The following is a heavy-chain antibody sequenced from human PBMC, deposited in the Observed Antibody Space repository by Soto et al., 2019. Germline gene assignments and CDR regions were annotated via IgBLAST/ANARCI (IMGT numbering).Heavy chain of an antibody. J-gene: IGHJ6*02. CDR2: ISSSSSYI. V-gene: IGHV3-21*01. Sequence: GSLRLSCAASGFTLSTYSMNWVRQAPGKGLEWVSSISSSSSYIDYADSVKGRFTISRDNAKNSLYLQMNSLRAEDTAVYYCARDFGYFGSGTYYNHYYYGMDVWGQGTTVTVSS. CDR1: GFTLSTYS. D-gene: IGHD3-10*01. CDR3: ARDFGYFGSGTYYNHYYYGMDV.